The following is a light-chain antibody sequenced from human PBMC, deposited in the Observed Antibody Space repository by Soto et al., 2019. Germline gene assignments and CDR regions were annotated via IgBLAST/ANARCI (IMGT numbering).Light chain of an antibody. V-gene: IGKV1-5*03. CDR2: KAS. CDR1: QRISTW. J-gene: IGKJ1*01. CDR3: QQYNSYSS. Sequence: DIQMTQSPSTLSASVGDRVTITCRASQRISTWLAWYQQKPGKAPKLLIYKASTLESGVPSRFSSSGSGTVFTLTISSLQPDDFATYYCQQYNSYSSFGQGTKVEIK.